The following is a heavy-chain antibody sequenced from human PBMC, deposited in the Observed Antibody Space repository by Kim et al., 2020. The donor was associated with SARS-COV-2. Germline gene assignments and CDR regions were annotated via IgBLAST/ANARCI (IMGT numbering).Heavy chain of an antibody. J-gene: IGHJ4*02. V-gene: IGHV3-30*07. D-gene: IGHD2-21*02. Sequence: VRGRFTISRDNSKNTLYLQMNSLRAEDTAVYYCARDGPYCGGDCYSFVDYWGQGTLVTVSS. CDR3: ARDGPYCGGDCYSFVDY.